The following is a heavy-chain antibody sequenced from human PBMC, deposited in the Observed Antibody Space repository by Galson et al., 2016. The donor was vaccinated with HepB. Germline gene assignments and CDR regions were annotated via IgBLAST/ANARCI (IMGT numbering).Heavy chain of an antibody. Sequence: QSGAEVKKPGESLRIPCKPSGYTFTNYLIGWVRQMPGKGLEWMGIIYPGDSNTRYSASFQGQVTVSADMSNTTAYLQWSGLKASDTAIYYCARHRGYGDYDAFDVWGQGTMVTVSS. CDR2: IYPGDSNT. V-gene: IGHV5-51*01. CDR1: GYTFTNYL. CDR3: ARHRGYGDYDAFDV. J-gene: IGHJ3*01. D-gene: IGHD4-17*01.